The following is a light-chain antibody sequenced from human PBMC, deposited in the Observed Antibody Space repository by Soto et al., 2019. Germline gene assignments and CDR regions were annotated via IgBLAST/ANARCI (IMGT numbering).Light chain of an antibody. CDR2: GAS. CDR1: QSVTRN. CDR3: QQYNNWPMWT. J-gene: IGKJ1*01. Sequence: EIVLTQSPGTLSLSRGERATRSCRCSQSVTRNLAWYQQSPGQAPRLLIYGASIRATGIPARFSGSGSGTEFTLTINSLQSEDFAVYYCQQYNNWPMWTFGQGTKVDIK. V-gene: IGKV3-15*01.